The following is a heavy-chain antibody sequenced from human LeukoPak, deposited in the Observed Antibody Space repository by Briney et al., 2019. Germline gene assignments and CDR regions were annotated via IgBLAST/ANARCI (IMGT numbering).Heavy chain of an antibody. CDR2: IWDDGSYK. CDR3: ARTANFAAGYYIDY. D-gene: IGHD6-13*01. J-gene: IGHJ4*02. V-gene: IGHV3-33*01. Sequence: PGGSLRLSCAASGFTFSTYGMHWVRQAPGKGLEWVALIWDDGSYKYYADSVKGRFTISRDNSKNTVYLQMNSLRAEDTAVYYCARTANFAAGYYIDYWGQGTLVTVSS. CDR1: GFTFSTYG.